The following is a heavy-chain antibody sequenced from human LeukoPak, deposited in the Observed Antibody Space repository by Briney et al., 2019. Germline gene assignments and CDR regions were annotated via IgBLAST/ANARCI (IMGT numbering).Heavy chain of an antibody. J-gene: IGHJ5*02. CDR3: ATQYYDFWSGYYREENWFDP. V-gene: IGHV4-34*01. CDR1: GGSFSGYY. CDR2: INHSGST. Sequence: SETLSLTXAVYGGSFSGYYWSWIRQPPGKGLEWIGEINHSGSTNYNPSLKSRVTISVDTSKNQFSLKLSSVTAADTAVYYCATQYYDFWSGYYREENWFDPWGQGTLVTVSS. D-gene: IGHD3-3*01.